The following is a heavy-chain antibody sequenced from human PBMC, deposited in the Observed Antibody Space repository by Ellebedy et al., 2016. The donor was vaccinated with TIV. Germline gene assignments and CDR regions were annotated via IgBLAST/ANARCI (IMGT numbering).Heavy chain of an antibody. D-gene: IGHD3-16*01. CDR2: ISSSSSSI. CDR3: ARGGYYGMDV. V-gene: IGHV3-48*02. J-gene: IGHJ6*02. CDR1: GFTFSSYS. Sequence: GESLKISCAASGFTFSSYSMNWVRQAPGTGLEWVSYISSSSSSIDYADSVKGRFTISRDNAKNSLYLQMNSLRDEDTAVYYCARGGYYGMDVWGQGTTVTVSS.